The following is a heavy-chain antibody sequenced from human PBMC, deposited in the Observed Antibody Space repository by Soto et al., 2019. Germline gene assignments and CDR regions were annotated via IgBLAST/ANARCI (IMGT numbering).Heavy chain of an antibody. D-gene: IGHD3-10*01. CDR1: GFTFSSYA. J-gene: IGHJ6*02. CDR2: ISYDGSNK. Sequence: QVQLVESGGGVVQPGRSLRLSCAASGFTFSSYAMHWVRQAPGKGLEWVAVISYDGSNKYYADSVKGRFTISRDNSKNTLYLQMNSLRAEDTAVYYCARDQRVPYYGMDVWGQGTTLTVSS. V-gene: IGHV3-30-3*01. CDR3: ARDQRVPYYGMDV.